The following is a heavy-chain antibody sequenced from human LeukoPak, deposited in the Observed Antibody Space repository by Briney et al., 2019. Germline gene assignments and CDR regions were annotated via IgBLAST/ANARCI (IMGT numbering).Heavy chain of an antibody. V-gene: IGHV4-39*01. J-gene: IGHJ3*02. CDR2: IYYSGST. CDR3: ARQAKAYCGGDCSDPDAFDI. Sequence: DPSETLSLTCTVSGGSISSGSYYWGWIRQPPGKGLEWIGSIYYSGSTYYNPSLKSRVTISVDMSKNQFSLKLSSVTAADTAVYYCARQAKAYCGGDCSDPDAFDIWGQGTMVTVSS. CDR1: GGSISSGSYY. D-gene: IGHD2-21*02.